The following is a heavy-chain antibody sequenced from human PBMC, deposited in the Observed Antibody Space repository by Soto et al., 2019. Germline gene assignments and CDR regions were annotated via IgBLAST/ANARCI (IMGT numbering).Heavy chain of an antibody. CDR3: GRARVHGQCLDY. Sequence: HVQLVESGGGVAQPGRSLRLSCAASGFIFSGDGMHWVRQAPGKGLVWVAVIWNDGSNKYYADSVKGRSTISKDSSKKPLYLQKNILRAEDTAEYCCGRARVHGQCLDYWGQGNQVTVSS. CDR2: IWNDGSNK. CDR1: GFIFSGDG. J-gene: IGHJ4*02. D-gene: IGHD1-1*01. V-gene: IGHV3-33*01.